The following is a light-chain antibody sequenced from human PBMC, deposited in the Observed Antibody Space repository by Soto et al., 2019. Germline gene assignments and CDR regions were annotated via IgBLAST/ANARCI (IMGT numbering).Light chain of an antibody. Sequence: RMSHSPSAVSASKGGRVTITCRASQSISVWLAWYQQKAGKAPNLLIYKASRLESGVPSRFSGSGSETEFTLTISSLQPDDFATYYCQQYNGYSTWTFGQGTKV. CDR1: QSISVW. CDR2: KAS. CDR3: QQYNGYSTWT. V-gene: IGKV1-5*03. J-gene: IGKJ1*01.